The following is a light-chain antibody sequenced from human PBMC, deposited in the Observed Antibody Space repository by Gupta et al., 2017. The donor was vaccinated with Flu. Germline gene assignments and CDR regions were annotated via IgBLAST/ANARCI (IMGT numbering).Light chain of an antibody. CDR1: SANSGTNW. CDR3: EIWDSSINAVV. J-gene: IGLJ3*02. CDR2: DNK. Sequence: KVTNSCSGSSANSGTNWVAWYQKLPGKAPIFLIYDNKRRFSGVPDRFSGSRSGTSATLTINGVEGGDEAEYSCEIWDSSINAVVFGGGTKLTGL. V-gene: IGLV1-51*02.